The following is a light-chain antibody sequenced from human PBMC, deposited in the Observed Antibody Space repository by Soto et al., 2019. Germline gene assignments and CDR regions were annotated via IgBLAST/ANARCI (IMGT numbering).Light chain of an antibody. CDR1: SSNIGSNY. V-gene: IGLV1-47*01. J-gene: IGLJ2*01. Sequence: QSVLTQPPSASGNPGQRVTISCSGSSSNIGSNYVFWYQHLTGTAPKLLIYRNNQRPSGVPERFSGSKSGTSASLAISGLRSEDETDYYCAAWDDSLSGVVFGGGTKLTVL. CDR2: RNN. CDR3: AAWDDSLSGVV.